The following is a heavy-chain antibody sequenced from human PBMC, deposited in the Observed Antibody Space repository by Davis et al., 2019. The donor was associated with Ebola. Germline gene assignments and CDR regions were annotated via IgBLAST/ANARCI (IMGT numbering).Heavy chain of an antibody. Sequence: GESLKISCAASGFTFSNYGMHWVRQAPGKGLEWVAVIWYDGNNKYYADSVKGRFTISRDNSKNTLYLQMNSLRAEDTAVYYCARDAVPVLYSSSSDLAGGFDYWGQGTLVTVSS. CDR3: ARDAVPVLYSSSSDLAGGFDY. D-gene: IGHD6-6*01. J-gene: IGHJ4*02. CDR2: IWYDGNNK. V-gene: IGHV3-33*01. CDR1: GFTFSNYG.